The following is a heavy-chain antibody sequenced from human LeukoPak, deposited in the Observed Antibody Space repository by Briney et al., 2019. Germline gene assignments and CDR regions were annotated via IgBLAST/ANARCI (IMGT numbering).Heavy chain of an antibody. V-gene: IGHV4-59*12. CDR1: GGSISSYY. D-gene: IGHD5-12*01. Sequence: SETLSLTCTVSGGSISSYYWSWIRQPPGKGLEWIGYIYYSGSTNYNPSLKSRVTISVDTSKNQFSLQLNSVTPEDTAVYYCARDPSGVGGYDFDYWGQGTLVTVSS. J-gene: IGHJ4*02. CDR2: IYYSGST. CDR3: ARDPSGVGGYDFDY.